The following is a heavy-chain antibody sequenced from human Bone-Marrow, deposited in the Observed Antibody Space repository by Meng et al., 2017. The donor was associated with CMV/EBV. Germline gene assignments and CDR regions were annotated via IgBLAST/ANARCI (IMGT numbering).Heavy chain of an antibody. CDR3: ARGGLRFLERGGTFDY. CDR2: INHSGST. V-gene: IGHV4-34*01. D-gene: IGHD3-3*01. J-gene: IGHJ4*02. Sequence: ESLKISCAASGFTFSSYAMSWVRQPPGKGLEWIGEINHSGSTNYNPSLKSRVTISVDTSKNQFSLKLSSVTAADTAVYYCARGGLRFLERGGTFDYWGQGTLVTVSS. CDR1: GFTFSSYA.